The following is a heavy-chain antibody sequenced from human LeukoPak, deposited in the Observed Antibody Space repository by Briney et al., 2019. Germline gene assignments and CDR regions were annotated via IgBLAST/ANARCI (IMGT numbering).Heavy chain of an antibody. J-gene: IGHJ3*02. CDR2: IYYSGST. V-gene: IGHV4-39*07. CDR3: ARDFRLGSFWSGYPLHDAFDI. Sequence: SETLSLTCTVSGGSISSSSYYWGWIRQPPGKGLEWIGSIYYSGSTYYNPSLKSRVTISVDTSKNQFSLKLSSVTAADTAVYYCARDFRLGSFWSGYPLHDAFDIWGQGTMVTVSS. CDR1: GGSISSSSYY. D-gene: IGHD3-3*01.